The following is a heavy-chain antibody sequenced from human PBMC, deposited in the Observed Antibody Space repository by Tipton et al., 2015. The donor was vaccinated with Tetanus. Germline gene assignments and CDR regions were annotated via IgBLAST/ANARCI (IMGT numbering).Heavy chain of an antibody. J-gene: IGHJ3*02. V-gene: IGHV3-11*01. CDR1: GFTFSDYY. CDR2: VGGRGGSI. Sequence: SLRLSCVSSGFTFSDYYMTWIRQAPGKGLEWVSHVGGRGGSINYADSVKGRFTISRDNAQNSLYLQMNSLRAEDTAVYFCAKEIYVGSGAAFDIWGQGTVVTVSS. CDR3: AKEIYVGSGAAFDI. D-gene: IGHD5/OR15-5a*01.